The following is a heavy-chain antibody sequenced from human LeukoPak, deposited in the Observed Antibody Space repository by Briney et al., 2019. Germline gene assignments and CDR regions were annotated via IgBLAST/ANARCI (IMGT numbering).Heavy chain of an antibody. CDR2: ISYDGSNK. CDR1: GFTFSRYG. Sequence: GGSLRLSCAASGFTFSRYGMHWVRQAPGKGLEWVAVISYDGSNKYYADSVKGRFTTSRDNSKNTLYLQMNSLRSEDTAVYYCAKLNNAGYCTDGVCDYWGQGTLVTVSS. CDR3: AKLNNAGYCTDGVCDY. D-gene: IGHD2-8*01. J-gene: IGHJ4*02. V-gene: IGHV3-30*18.